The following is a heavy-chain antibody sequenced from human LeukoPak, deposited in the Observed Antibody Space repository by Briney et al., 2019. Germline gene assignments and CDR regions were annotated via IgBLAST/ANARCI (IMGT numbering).Heavy chain of an antibody. CDR3: TTLSYGRTY. V-gene: IGHV3-15*07. CDR1: GFTFNKAW. J-gene: IGHJ4*02. Sequence: GESLRLSCAASGFTFNKAWMNWVRQAPGKGLGWVGRIKSKTDGGTTEYAAPVKGRFTISRDDSKNTLYLQMNSLKTEDTAVYYCTTLSYGRTYWGQGTLVTVSS. D-gene: IGHD5-18*01. CDR2: IKSKTDGGTT.